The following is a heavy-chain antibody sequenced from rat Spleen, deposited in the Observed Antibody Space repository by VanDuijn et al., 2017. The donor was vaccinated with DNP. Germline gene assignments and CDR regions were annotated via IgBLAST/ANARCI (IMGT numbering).Heavy chain of an antibody. CDR3: ARWGDYFDY. J-gene: IGHJ2*01. CDR2: ISYSGRT. V-gene: IGHV3-1*01. CDR1: GYSITSNY. Sequence: EVQLQESGPGLVKPSQSLSLTCSVTGYSITSNYWGWIRQFPGNKMEYIGHISYSGRTNYNPSLNRRISISRDTSKNQFFLQLNSVTTEDTATYYCARWGDYFDYWGQGVMVTVSS.